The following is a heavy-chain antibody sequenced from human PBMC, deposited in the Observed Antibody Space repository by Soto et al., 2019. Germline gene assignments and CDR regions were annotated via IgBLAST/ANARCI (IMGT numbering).Heavy chain of an antibody. CDR1: GFTFSSYG. V-gene: IGHV3-33*01. D-gene: IGHD6-19*01. Sequence: PGGSLRLSCAASGFTFSSYGMHWVRQAPGKGLEWVAVIWYDGSNKYYADSVKGRFTISRDNSKNTLYLQMNSLRAEDTAVYYCARGEYSSGWWVSAFDIWGQGTMVTVSS. CDR3: ARGEYSSGWWVSAFDI. CDR2: IWYDGSNK. J-gene: IGHJ3*02.